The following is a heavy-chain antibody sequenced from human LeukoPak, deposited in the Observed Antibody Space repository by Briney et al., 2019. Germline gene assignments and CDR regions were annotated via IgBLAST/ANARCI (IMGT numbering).Heavy chain of an antibody. V-gene: IGHV4-38-2*02. D-gene: IGHD1-26*01. CDR2: IYHSGST. J-gene: IGHJ4*02. CDR1: GGSSSGYY. CDR3: ARVSGGTSYDY. Sequence: SETLSLTCTVSGGSSSGYYWGWIRQPPGKGLEWIGSIYHSGSTYYNPSLKSRVTISVDTSKNQFSLKLSSVTAADTAVYYCARVSGGTSYDYWGQGTLVTVSS.